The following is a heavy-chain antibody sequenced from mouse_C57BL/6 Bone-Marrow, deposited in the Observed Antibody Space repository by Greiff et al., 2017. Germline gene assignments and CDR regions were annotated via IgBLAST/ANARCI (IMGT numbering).Heavy chain of an antibody. CDR2: IRLKSDNYAT. CDR3: TTTVVASYYFDY. J-gene: IGHJ2*01. CDR1: GFTFSNYW. V-gene: IGHV6-3*01. Sequence: EVKVEESGGGLVQPGGSMKLSCVASGFTFSNYWMNWVRQSPEKGLEWVAQIRLKSDNYATHYAESVKGRFTISRDDSKSSVYLQMNNLRAEDTGIYYCTTTVVASYYFDYWGQGTTLTVSS. D-gene: IGHD1-1*01.